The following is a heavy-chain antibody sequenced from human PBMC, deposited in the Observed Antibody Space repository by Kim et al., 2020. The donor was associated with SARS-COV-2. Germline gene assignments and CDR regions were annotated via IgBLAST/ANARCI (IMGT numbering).Heavy chain of an antibody. CDR1: GFTFSSYW. Sequence: GGSLRLSCAASGFTFSSYWMSWVRQAPGKGLEWVANIKQDGSEKYYVDSVKGRFTISRDNAKNSLYLQMNSLRAEDTAVYYCARERVYYDSSGYYKGYYYYYGMDVGGQGTTVTVSS. J-gene: IGHJ6*02. V-gene: IGHV3-7*01. CDR2: IKQDGSEK. CDR3: ARERVYYDSSGYYKGYYYYYGMDV. D-gene: IGHD3-22*01.